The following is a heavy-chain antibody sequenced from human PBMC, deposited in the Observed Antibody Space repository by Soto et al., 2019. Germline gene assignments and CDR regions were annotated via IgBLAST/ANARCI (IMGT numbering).Heavy chain of an antibody. V-gene: IGHV3-23*01. D-gene: IGHD6-19*01. Sequence: GGSLRLSCAASEFTFSNFAMSWVRQAPGKGPEWISGISGSGGSTYYLDSVKGRFAISRDNSKNTLYLQMNSLRVEDTALYYCAKLRGFIAVAGAFDYWGLGTLVTVSS. CDR1: EFTFSNFA. CDR3: AKLRGFIAVAGAFDY. J-gene: IGHJ4*02. CDR2: ISGSGGST.